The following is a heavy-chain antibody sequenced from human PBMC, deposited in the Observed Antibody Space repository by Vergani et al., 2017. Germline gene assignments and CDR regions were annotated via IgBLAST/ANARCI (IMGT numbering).Heavy chain of an antibody. CDR2: IKSKTDGGTT. V-gene: IGHV3-15*01. CDR3: TTADPQPDIVVVVAATPTAFDI. J-gene: IGHJ3*02. CDR1: GFTFSSYA. Sequence: EVQLLESGGGLVQPGGSLRLSCAASGFTFSSYAMSWVRQAPGKGLEWVGRIKSKTDGGTTDYAAPVKGRFTISRDDSKNTLYLQMNSLKTEDTAVYYCTTADPQPDIVVVVAATPTAFDIWGQGTMVTVSS. D-gene: IGHD2-15*01.